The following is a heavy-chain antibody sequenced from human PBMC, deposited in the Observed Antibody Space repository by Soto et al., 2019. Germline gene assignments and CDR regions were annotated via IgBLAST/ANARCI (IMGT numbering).Heavy chain of an antibody. J-gene: IGHJ5*02. CDR2: IYWDDDK. D-gene: IGHD3-3*01. V-gene: IGHV2-5*02. Sequence: QITLMESGPTRVKPTQTLTLTCTFSGFSYTTSGVGVGWIRQPPGKALEWLALIYWDDDKLYNPSLKTRLTTTKETSKNQVVLTMTNMDPVDTATYYCAQSLWCGYNAWFDPWGQGTLVTVSS. CDR1: GFSYTTSGVG. CDR3: AQSLWCGYNAWFDP.